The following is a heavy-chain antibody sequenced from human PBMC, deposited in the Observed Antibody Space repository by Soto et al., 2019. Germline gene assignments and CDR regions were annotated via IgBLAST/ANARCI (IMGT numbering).Heavy chain of an antibody. CDR2: INAGNGNT. D-gene: IGHD5-12*01. Sequence: QVQLVQSGAEVKKPGASVKVSCKASGYTFTSYAMHWVRQAPGQRLEWMGWINAGNGNTKYSQKFQGRVTITRDTSASTAYMELSSLRSEDTAVYYCARGGDIEDQRSFGFDYWGQGTLVTVSS. V-gene: IGHV1-3*01. J-gene: IGHJ4*02. CDR1: GYTFTSYA. CDR3: ARGGDIEDQRSFGFDY.